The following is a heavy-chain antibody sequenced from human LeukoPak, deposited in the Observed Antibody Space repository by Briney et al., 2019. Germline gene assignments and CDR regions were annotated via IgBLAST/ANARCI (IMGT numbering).Heavy chain of an antibody. V-gene: IGHV3-23*01. CDR2: ISDSDGST. D-gene: IGHD2-2*01. CDR1: GFTFNNYA. J-gene: IGHJ6*04. CDR3: AKADCRSINCYVNDF. Sequence: GGSLRLSCVASGFTFNNYAMNWVRQAPGKGLEWVSAISDSDGSTKYADSVKGRFTISTDKSKNTLYLQMNSLRAEDTAVYHCAKADCRSINCYVNDFWGKGTTVTVSS.